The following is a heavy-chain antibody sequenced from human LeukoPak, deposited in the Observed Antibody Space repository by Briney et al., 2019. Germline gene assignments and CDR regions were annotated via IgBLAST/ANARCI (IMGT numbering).Heavy chain of an antibody. J-gene: IGHJ6*02. CDR1: GFTFSSYS. CDR3: ARDRHCSSTSCPYGMDV. V-gene: IGHV3-21*01. CDR2: NSSSSSYI. Sequence: GGSLRLSCAASGFTFSSYSINWVRQAPGKGLEWVSSNSSSSSYIYYADSVKGRFTISRDNAKNSLYLQMNSLRAEDTAVYYCARDRHCSSTSCPYGMDVWGQGTTVTVSS. D-gene: IGHD2-2*01.